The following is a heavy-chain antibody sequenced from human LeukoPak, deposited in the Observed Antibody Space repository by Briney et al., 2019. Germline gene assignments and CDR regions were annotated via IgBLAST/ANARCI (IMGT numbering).Heavy chain of an antibody. CDR3: AKLLGDVTTFDY. V-gene: IGHV3-7*01. Sequence: GESLRLSCAASGFTFSRSWVTWVRQAPGKGLEWVASINQDGSVKHYMDSVKGRFTISRDNSNNSLFLQMSSLRAEDTAVYYCAKLLGDVTTFDYWGQGTLVTVSS. CDR2: INQDGSVK. D-gene: IGHD3-16*01. J-gene: IGHJ4*02. CDR1: GFTFSRSW.